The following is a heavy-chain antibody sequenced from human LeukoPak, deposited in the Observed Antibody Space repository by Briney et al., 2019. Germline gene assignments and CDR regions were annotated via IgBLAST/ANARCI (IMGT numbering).Heavy chain of an antibody. V-gene: IGHV3-7*01. J-gene: IGHJ3*02. CDR1: GFTFSSYW. Sequence: GRSLRLSCAASGFTFSSYWMSWVRQAPGKGLEWVANLKQDGSEKYYVDSVKGRFTISRDNAKNSLYLQMNSLRAEDTAVYYCASSSGGSWNDAFDIWGQGTMVTVSS. D-gene: IGHD2-15*01. CDR3: ASSSGGSWNDAFDI. CDR2: LKQDGSEK.